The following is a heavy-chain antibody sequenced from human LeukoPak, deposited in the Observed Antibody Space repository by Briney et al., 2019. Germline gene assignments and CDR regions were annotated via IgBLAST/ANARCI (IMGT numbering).Heavy chain of an antibody. D-gene: IGHD6-13*01. CDR3: ARADYSSTWSHDYYYMDV. V-gene: IGHV4-39*07. Sequence: SETLSLTCTVSGGSISSSSYYWGWIRQPPGKGLEWIGSIYYSGSTFYNPSLKSRVAISVDTSKNQFSLKLSSVTAADTAVYYCARADYSSTWSHDYYYMDVWGKGTTVTVSS. J-gene: IGHJ6*03. CDR2: IYYSGST. CDR1: GGSISSSSYY.